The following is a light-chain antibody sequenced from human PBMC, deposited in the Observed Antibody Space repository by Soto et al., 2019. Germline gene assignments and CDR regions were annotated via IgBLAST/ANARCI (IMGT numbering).Light chain of an antibody. V-gene: IGLV2-14*01. CDR3: SSYTSSIHVV. Sequence: QSALTQPASVSGSPGQSITISCTGTSSDVGGYNYVSWYQQHPGKAPKLMIYEVSNRPSGVSNRFSGSKSGNTASLTISGLQAEDEADYYCSSYTSSIHVVFCGGTKLTVL. CDR1: SSDVGGYNY. CDR2: EVS. J-gene: IGLJ2*01.